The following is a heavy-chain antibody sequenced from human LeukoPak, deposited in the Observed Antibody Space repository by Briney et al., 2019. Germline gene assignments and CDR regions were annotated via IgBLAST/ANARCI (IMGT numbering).Heavy chain of an antibody. V-gene: IGHV4-59*01. J-gene: IGHJ4*02. Sequence: PSETLSLTCTVSGGSISSYYWSWIRQPPGKGLEWIGYIYYSGSTNYNPSLKSRVTISVDTSKNQFSLKLSSVTAADTAVYYCARLTYYDFWSGYYTPMPTYFDYWGQGTLVPVSS. CDR1: GGSISSYY. CDR2: IYYSGST. CDR3: ARLTYYDFWSGYYTPMPTYFDY. D-gene: IGHD3-3*01.